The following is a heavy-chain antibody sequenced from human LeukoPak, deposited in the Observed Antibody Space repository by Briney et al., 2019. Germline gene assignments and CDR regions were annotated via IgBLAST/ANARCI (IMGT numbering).Heavy chain of an antibody. D-gene: IGHD1-26*01. J-gene: IGHJ4*02. CDR3: ARSPTKWELLFFDY. CDR1: VYTVSSNY. V-gene: IGHV3-66*02. Sequence: QPGGSQRLSCAASVYTVSSNYISWVRQAPGKGLEGVSVIYSGGSTYYADSVKGRFTISRDNSKNTLYLEMNSLRAEGTAVYYCARSPTKWELLFFDYWGQGTLVPVSS. CDR2: IYSGGST.